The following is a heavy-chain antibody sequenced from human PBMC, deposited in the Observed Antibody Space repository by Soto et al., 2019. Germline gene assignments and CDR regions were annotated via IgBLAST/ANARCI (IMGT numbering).Heavy chain of an antibody. CDR2: ISGSGSSI. V-gene: IGHV3-48*03. D-gene: IGHD3-9*01. Sequence: EVQLVESGGGFVQPGGSLRLSCAASGFTFSTYEMNWVRQAPGKGLEWVSYISGSGSSIYYADSVKGRFTISRDNAKNSLYLQMNGLRADETAVYYCARESDYDTFDHWGQGTLVTVSS. CDR3: ARESDYDTFDH. CDR1: GFTFSTYE. J-gene: IGHJ4*02.